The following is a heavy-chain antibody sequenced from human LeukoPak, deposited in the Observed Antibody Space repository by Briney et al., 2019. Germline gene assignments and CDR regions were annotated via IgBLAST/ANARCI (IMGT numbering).Heavy chain of an antibody. Sequence: GGSLRLSCAASGITHTYDWMSWVRQAPGKGLEWVGRIKSKTYGETTDYAAPVKGRFTVSRDDSKNMVALQMNSLKTEDTALYYCTKERYCASTTCPGAFDLWGQGTMVTASS. D-gene: IGHD2-2*01. CDR1: GITHTYDW. V-gene: IGHV3-15*01. J-gene: IGHJ3*01. CDR2: IKSKTYGETT. CDR3: TKERYCASTTCPGAFDL.